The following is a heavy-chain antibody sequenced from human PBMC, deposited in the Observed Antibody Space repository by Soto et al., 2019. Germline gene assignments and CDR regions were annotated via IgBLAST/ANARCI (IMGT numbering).Heavy chain of an antibody. CDR2: IYYSGST. CDR1: GGSISSGGYY. Sequence: SETLSLTCTVSGGSISSGGYYWSWIRQHPGKGLEWIGYIYYSGSTYYNPSLKSRVTISVDTSKNQFSLKLSSVTAADTAVYYCARTPRKIAAAGTGGFDYWGQGTLVTVSS. V-gene: IGHV4-31*03. CDR3: ARTPRKIAAAGTGGFDY. J-gene: IGHJ4*02. D-gene: IGHD6-13*01.